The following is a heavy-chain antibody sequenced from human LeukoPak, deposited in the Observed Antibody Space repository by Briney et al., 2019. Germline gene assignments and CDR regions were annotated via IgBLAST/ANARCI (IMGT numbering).Heavy chain of an antibody. CDR3: ARAHSSSV. CDR1: GFTFSDYY. V-gene: IGHV3-11*06. Sequence: GGSLRLSCAAPGFTFSDYYMSWIRQAPGKGLEGVSYISSSSSYTNYADSVKGRFTISRDNGKNSLYLQMNSLRAEDTAVYYYARAHSSSVWGQGTLVTVSS. J-gene: IGHJ4*02. D-gene: IGHD6-13*01. CDR2: ISSSSSYT.